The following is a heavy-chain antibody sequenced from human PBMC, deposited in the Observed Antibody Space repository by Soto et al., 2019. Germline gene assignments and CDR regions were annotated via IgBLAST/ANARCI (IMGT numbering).Heavy chain of an antibody. J-gene: IGHJ4*02. D-gene: IGHD3-3*01. V-gene: IGHV3-23*01. CDR3: AKDLRPDGRYDLDY. CDR1: GFNFNIYA. Sequence: GGSLRLSCAAYGFNFNIYAMNWVRQAPGKWLVWVACIIVNSEVTYYADSVKGRFTISRDNSNHILYLQLSSLRVEDTAIYYCAKDLRPDGRYDLDYWGQGTQVTVSS. CDR2: IIVNSEVT.